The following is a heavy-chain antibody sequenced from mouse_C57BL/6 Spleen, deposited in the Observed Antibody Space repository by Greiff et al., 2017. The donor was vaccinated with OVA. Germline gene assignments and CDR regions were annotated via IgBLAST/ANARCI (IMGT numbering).Heavy chain of an antibody. V-gene: IGHV1-66*01. D-gene: IGHD2-4*01. Sequence: QVQLQQSGPELVKPGASVKISCKASGYSFTSYYIHWVKQRPGQGLEWLGWIYPGSGNTKYNEKFKGKATLTADTASSTAYMQLSSLTSEDSAVYYCARTLYLITGYVDYWGQGTTLTVSS. CDR1: GYSFTSYY. J-gene: IGHJ2*01. CDR3: ARTLYLITGYVDY. CDR2: IYPGSGNT.